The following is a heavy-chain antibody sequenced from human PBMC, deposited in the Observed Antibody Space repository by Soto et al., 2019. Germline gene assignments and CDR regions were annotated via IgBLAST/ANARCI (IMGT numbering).Heavy chain of an antibody. CDR1: GASISGYY. J-gene: IGHJ5*02. Sequence: QVQLQESGPGLVKPSETLSLTCTVSGASISGYYWSWIRKSAGKGLEWIGRIYATGTTDYNPSLKRRVMMSVDTSKKQFSLGLRSVTAADTAVYYCVRDGTKTLRDWFDPWGQGISVTVSS. CDR3: VRDGTKTLRDWFDP. V-gene: IGHV4-4*07. D-gene: IGHD1-1*01. CDR2: IYATGTT.